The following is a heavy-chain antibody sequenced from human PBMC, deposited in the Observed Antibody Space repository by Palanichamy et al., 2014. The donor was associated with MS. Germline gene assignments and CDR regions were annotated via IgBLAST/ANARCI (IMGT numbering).Heavy chain of an antibody. CDR1: GFTFSRSW. Sequence: EVQLVESGGDLVQPGGSLRLSCAASGFTFSRSWMTWVRQAPGKGLEWVANMRPDGSQKYYVDSVKGRFTISRDNAKNSLYLQMNSLRAEDTAVYYCARDLYNSASTWGQGTLVTVSS. CDR2: MRPDGSQK. D-gene: IGHD6-19*01. V-gene: IGHV3-7*03. J-gene: IGHJ4*02. CDR3: ARDLYNSAST.